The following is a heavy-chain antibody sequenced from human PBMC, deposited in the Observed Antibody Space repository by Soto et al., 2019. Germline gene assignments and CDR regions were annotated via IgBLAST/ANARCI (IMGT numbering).Heavy chain of an antibody. CDR2: IYYSGST. V-gene: IGHV4-31*03. J-gene: IGHJ4*02. D-gene: IGHD3-22*01. CDR1: GGSISSSSYY. Sequence: PSETLSLTCTVSGGSISSSSYYWGWIRQPPGKGLEWIGYIYYSGSTYYNPSLKSRVTISVDTSKNQFSLKLSSVTAADTAVYYCASAYCDSSGYYPLRYWGQGTLVTVSS. CDR3: ASAYCDSSGYYPLRY.